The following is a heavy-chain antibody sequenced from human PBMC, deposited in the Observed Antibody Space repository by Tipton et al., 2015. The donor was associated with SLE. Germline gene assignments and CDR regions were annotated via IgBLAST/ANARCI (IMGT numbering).Heavy chain of an antibody. CDR3: AGAEADAFDI. J-gene: IGHJ3*02. CDR1: GGSFSGYY. CDR2: INHSGST. Sequence: LSLTCAVYGGSFSGYYWSWIRQPPGKGLEWIGEINHSGSTNYNPSLKSRVTISVDTSKNQFSLKLSSVTAADTAVYYCAGAEADAFDIWGQGTMVTVSS. V-gene: IGHV4-34*01.